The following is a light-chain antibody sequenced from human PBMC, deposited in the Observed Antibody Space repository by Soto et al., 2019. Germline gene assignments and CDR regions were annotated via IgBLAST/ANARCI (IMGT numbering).Light chain of an antibody. Sequence: EIVLTQSPATLSLSPGEIATLSCRASQSVSSYLAWYQQKPGQAPRLLIYDASNRATGIPARFSGSGSGTDFTLTISSLEPEDFAVYYCQQRSNWPPTFGPGTNVDI. CDR1: QSVSSY. V-gene: IGKV3-11*01. J-gene: IGKJ3*01. CDR2: DAS. CDR3: QQRSNWPPT.